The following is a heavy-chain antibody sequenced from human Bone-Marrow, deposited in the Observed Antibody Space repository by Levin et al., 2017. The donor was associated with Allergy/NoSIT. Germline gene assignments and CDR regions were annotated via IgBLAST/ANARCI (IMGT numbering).Heavy chain of an antibody. CDR2: IKQDGSEK. CDR3: ARDAGYYDSSGYPAPVEGADAFDI. V-gene: IGHV3-7*01. Sequence: LSLTCAASGFTFSSYWMSWVRQAPGKGLEWVANIKQDGSEKYYVDSVKGRFTISRDNAKNSLYLQMNSLRAEDTAVYYCARDAGYYDSSGYPAPVEGADAFDIWGQGTMVTVSS. D-gene: IGHD3-22*01. J-gene: IGHJ3*02. CDR1: GFTFSSYW.